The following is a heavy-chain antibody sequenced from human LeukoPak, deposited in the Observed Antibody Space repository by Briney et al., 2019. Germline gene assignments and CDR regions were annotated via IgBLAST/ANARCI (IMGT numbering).Heavy chain of an antibody. Sequence: PGGSLRLSCAASGFTFSSYAMSWVRQVPGKGLEWASVISGSGGSTYYADSVKGRFTISRDNSKNTLYLQMNSLRAEDTAVYYCARDQGGDYIVDYWGQGTLVAVSS. CDR1: GFTFSSYA. CDR2: ISGSGGST. CDR3: ARDQGGDYIVDY. D-gene: IGHD4-17*01. V-gene: IGHV3-23*01. J-gene: IGHJ4*02.